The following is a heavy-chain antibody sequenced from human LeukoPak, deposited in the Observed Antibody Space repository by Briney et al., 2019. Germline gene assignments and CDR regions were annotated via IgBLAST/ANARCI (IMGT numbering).Heavy chain of an antibody. CDR3: AKAARWFGEFFDY. V-gene: IGHV3-23*01. J-gene: IGHJ4*02. CDR1: GFTFSSYS. D-gene: IGHD3-10*01. Sequence: PGGSLRLSCAASGFTFSSYSMSWVHQAPGKGLEWVSAISGSGGSTYYADSVKGRFPISRDNSKNTLYLQMNSLRAEDTAVYYCAKAARWFGEFFDYWGQGTLVTVSS. CDR2: ISGSGGST.